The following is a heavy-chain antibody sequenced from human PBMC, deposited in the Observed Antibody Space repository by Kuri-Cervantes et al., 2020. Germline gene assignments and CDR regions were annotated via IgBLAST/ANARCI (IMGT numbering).Heavy chain of an antibody. CDR3: ARVRVYDSSGYYYSRDYYYYGMDV. D-gene: IGHD3-22*01. CDR2: IIPIFGTA. Sequence: VKVSCKASGYTFTSYGISWVRQAPGQGLEWMGEIIPIFGTANYAQKFQGRVTITADESTSTAYMELSSLRSEDTAVYYCARVRVYDSSGYYYSRDYYYYGMDVWGQGTTVTVSS. V-gene: IGHV1-69*13. J-gene: IGHJ6*02. CDR1: GYTFTSYG.